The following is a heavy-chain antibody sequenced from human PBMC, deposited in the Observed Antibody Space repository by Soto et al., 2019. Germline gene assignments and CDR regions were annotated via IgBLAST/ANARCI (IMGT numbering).Heavy chain of an antibody. CDR1: GFPFSAEA. Sequence: QVQLVESRGGVVQPGNSLRLSCAGSGFPFSAEAMHWVRQAPGKGLEWVAAISYDGNNKNHADSVKGRFTVSRDNSKNTLYLQIYSLRPEDTAVYYCARDYSSGWCLDYWGQGSLVTVSS. J-gene: IGHJ4*02. CDR2: ISYDGNNK. CDR3: ARDYSSGWCLDY. D-gene: IGHD6-13*01. V-gene: IGHV3-30-3*01.